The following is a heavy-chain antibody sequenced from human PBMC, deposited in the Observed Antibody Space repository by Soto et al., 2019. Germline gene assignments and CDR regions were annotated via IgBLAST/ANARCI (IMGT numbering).Heavy chain of an antibody. Sequence: SETLSLTCAVYGGSFSGYYWSWIRQPPGKGLEWIGEINHSGSTNYNPSLKSRVTISVDTSKNQFSLKLSSVTAADTAVYYCASTAARRNHYYYYYGMDVWGRGTTVTVSS. V-gene: IGHV4-34*01. CDR2: INHSGST. CDR1: GGSFSGYY. D-gene: IGHD6-6*01. J-gene: IGHJ6*02. CDR3: ASTAARRNHYYYYYGMDV.